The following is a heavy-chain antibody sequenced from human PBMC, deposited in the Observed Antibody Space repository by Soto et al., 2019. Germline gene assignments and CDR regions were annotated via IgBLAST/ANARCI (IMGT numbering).Heavy chain of an antibody. Sequence: PGGSLRLSCAASGFTFSSYAMSWVRQAPGKGLEWVSAISGSGGSTYYADSVKGRFTISRDNSNNTLYLQMNSLRAEDTAVYYCAKDLHYDSSGLDYWGQGTLVTVSS. D-gene: IGHD3-22*01. J-gene: IGHJ4*02. CDR1: GFTFSSYA. CDR3: AKDLHYDSSGLDY. CDR2: ISGSGGST. V-gene: IGHV3-23*01.